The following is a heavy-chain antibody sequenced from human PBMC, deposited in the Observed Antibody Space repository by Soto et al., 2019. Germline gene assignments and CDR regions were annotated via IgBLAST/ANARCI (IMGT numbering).Heavy chain of an antibody. D-gene: IGHD6-19*01. CDR3: AIQHPLDSSAWYN. Sequence: GESLKISCKASGYSFTNYWIGWVRQMPGKSLEWMGTIYPGDSDTRYSPSFQGQVTFSVDKSINTAYLHWTSLKASDTAIYYCAIQHPLDSSAWYNWGQGTLVTVSS. V-gene: IGHV5-51*01. CDR1: GYSFTNYW. J-gene: IGHJ4*02. CDR2: IYPGDSDT.